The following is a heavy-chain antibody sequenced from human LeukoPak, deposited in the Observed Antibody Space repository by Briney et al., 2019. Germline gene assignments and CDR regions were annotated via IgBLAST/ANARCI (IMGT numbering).Heavy chain of an antibody. CDR2: INPNSGGT. Sequence: ASVKVSCKASGYTFTGYYMHWVRQAPGQGLEWMGWINPNSGGTNYAQKFQGRVTMTRDTSISTAYMELRSLRSDDTAVYYCARGGLNIAAAGTRWFDPWGQGTLVTVSS. V-gene: IGHV1-2*02. D-gene: IGHD6-13*01. J-gene: IGHJ5*02. CDR1: GYTFTGYY. CDR3: ARGGLNIAAAGTRWFDP.